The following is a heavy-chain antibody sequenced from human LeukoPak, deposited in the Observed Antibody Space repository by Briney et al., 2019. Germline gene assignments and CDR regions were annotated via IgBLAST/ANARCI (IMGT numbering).Heavy chain of an antibody. V-gene: IGHV4-59*01. CDR2: IYYSGST. CDR1: GGSFSGYY. D-gene: IGHD3-10*01. Sequence: SETQSLTCAVYGGSFSGYYWSWIRQPPGKGLEWIGYIYYSGSTNYNPSLKSRVTISVDTSKNQFSLKLSSVTAADTAVYYCARYGGSGSYYYYFDYWGQGTLVTVSS. J-gene: IGHJ4*02. CDR3: ARYGGSGSYYYYFDY.